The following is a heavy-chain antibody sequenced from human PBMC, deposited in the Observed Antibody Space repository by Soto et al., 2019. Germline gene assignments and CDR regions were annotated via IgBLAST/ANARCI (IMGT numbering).Heavy chain of an antibody. J-gene: IGHJ4*02. V-gene: IGHV4-34*01. Sequence: PSETLSLTCAVYGGSFSGYYWSWIRQPPGKGLEWIGEINHSGSTNYNPSLKSRVTISVDTSKNQFSLKLSSVTAADTAVYYCASLMVADPDYGNDYWGQGTLVTVSS. CDR1: GGSFSGYY. D-gene: IGHD2-15*01. CDR2: INHSGST. CDR3: ASLMVADPDYGNDY.